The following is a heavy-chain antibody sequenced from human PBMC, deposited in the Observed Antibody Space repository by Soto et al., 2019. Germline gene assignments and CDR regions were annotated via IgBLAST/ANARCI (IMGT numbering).Heavy chain of an antibody. J-gene: IGHJ4*02. CDR2: MYNSGST. CDR3: ASMGYHYGSGSYPLDY. CDR1: GGSISSYY. D-gene: IGHD3-10*01. V-gene: IGHV4-59*08. Sequence: SETLSLSCTVSGGSISSYYWTWIRQPPGKGLEWIGFMYNSGSTHYNPSLQSRVTISLDTSKNQFSLNLRSVTAADTAVYYCASMGYHYGSGSYPLDYWGQGTLVTVSS.